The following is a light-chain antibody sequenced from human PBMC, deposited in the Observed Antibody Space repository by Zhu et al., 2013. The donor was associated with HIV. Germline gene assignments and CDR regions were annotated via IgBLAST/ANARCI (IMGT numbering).Light chain of an antibody. V-gene: IGLV2-14*01. J-gene: IGLJ2*01. CDR1: SSDVGAYKF. CDR2: EVA. CDR3: SSYTSSSTLVV. Sequence: QSALTQPASVSGSPGQSIAISCTGTSSDVGAYKFVSWYQHHPGKAPKLMIYEVANRPSGVSSRFSGSKSGNTASLTISGLQADDEGDYYCSSYTSSSTLVVFGGGTKLTVL.